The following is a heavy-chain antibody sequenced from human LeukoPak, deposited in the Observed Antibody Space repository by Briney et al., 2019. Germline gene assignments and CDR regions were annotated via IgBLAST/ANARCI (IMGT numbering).Heavy chain of an antibody. D-gene: IGHD3-9*01. CDR2: IIPIFGTA. J-gene: IGHJ4*02. Sequence: SVKVSCKASGGTFSSYAISWVRQAPGQGLEWMGGIIPIFGTANYAQKFQGRVTITADKSTSTAYMELRSLRSDDTAVYCCARLSRYYDILTGWAFDYWGQGTLVTVSS. V-gene: IGHV1-69*06. CDR1: GGTFSSYA. CDR3: ARLSRYYDILTGWAFDY.